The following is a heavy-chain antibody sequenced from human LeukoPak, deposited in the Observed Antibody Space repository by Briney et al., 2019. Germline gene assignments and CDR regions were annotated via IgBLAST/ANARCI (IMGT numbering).Heavy chain of an antibody. J-gene: IGHJ4*02. CDR3: ARGRAVGGYCFDF. CDR1: GFTLSSYW. D-gene: IGHD1-26*01. V-gene: IGHV3-7*03. CDR2: IKQDGSEI. Sequence: PGGSLRLSCAASGFTLSSYWMSCVRQAPGKGLEWVANIKQDGSEIYYVDSVKGRFTISRDNAKNSLYLQMNSLRAEDTAAYYCARGRAVGGYCFDFWGQGTLVTISS.